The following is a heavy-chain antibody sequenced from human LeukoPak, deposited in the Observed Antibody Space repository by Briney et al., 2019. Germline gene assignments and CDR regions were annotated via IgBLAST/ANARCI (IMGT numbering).Heavy chain of an antibody. CDR2: INSDGSGT. V-gene: IGHV3-74*01. D-gene: IGHD4-17*01. Sequence: GGSLRLSCAASGFTFSTYWMHWVRQAPGKGLVWVSRINSDGSGTTYADSVEGRFTISRDIAKNTLYLQMNSLRAEDTAVYYCARDHYGDYVFDYWGQGTLVTVSS. J-gene: IGHJ4*02. CDR1: GFTFSTYW. CDR3: ARDHYGDYVFDY.